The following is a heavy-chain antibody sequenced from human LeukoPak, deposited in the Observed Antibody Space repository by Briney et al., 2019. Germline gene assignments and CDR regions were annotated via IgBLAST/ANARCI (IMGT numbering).Heavy chain of an antibody. V-gene: IGHV5-51*01. Sequence: GESLKISCKGSGYSFTTYSIAWVRQMPGKGLEWMGIIYPGDSDTRYSPSFQGQVTISADKSIATAYLQWSTLKASDTAMYYCARRVLGGYDYFGSWGQGTLVTVSS. CDR1: GYSFTTYS. D-gene: IGHD5-12*01. CDR2: IYPGDSDT. J-gene: IGHJ4*02. CDR3: ARRVLGGYDYFGS.